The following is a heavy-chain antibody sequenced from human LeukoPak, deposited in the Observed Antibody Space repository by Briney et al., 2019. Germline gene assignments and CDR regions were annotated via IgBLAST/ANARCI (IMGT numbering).Heavy chain of an antibody. V-gene: IGHV4-59*01. CDR2: IYYSGST. D-gene: IGHD6-19*01. J-gene: IGHJ4*02. CDR1: GGSISSYY. CDR3: ARGRIAVAGTKNYFDY. Sequence: SETLSLTCTVSGGSISSYYWSWIRQPPGKGLEWIGDIYYSGSTNYNPSLKSRVTISVDTSKNQFSLKLSSVTAADTAVYYCARGRIAVAGTKNYFDYWGQGTLVTVPS.